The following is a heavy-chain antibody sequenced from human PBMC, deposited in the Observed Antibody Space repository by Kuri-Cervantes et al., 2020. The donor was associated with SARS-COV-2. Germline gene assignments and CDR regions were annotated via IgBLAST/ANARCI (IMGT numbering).Heavy chain of an antibody. V-gene: IGHV4-59*04. J-gene: IGHJ4*02. CDR1: GGSISSYY. CDR2: IYYSGST. CDR3: ARQITITEYSSSGASPIIYYFDY. D-gene: IGHD6-6*01. Sequence: SETLSLTCTVSGGSISSYYWSWIRQPPGKGLEWIGYIYYSGSTYYNPSLKSRVTISVDTSKNQFSLKLSSVTAADTAVYYCARQITITEYSSSGASPIIYYFDYWGQGTLVTVSS.